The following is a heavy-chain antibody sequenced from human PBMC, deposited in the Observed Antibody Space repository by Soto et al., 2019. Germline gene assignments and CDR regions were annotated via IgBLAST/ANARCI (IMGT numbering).Heavy chain of an antibody. J-gene: IGHJ5*02. CDR3: ARLYGSGSYSFDP. V-gene: IGHV4-59*08. CDR1: GGPMSTYY. D-gene: IGHD3-10*01. CDR2: IYYSGAT. Sequence: SETLSLTCTVSGGPMSTYYWSWIRQSPGKGLEWIGYIYYSGATNYSPSFKSRVTISVDTSKNQFSLKLTSVTAADTAVYYCARLYGSGSYSFDPWGQGTLVTVSS.